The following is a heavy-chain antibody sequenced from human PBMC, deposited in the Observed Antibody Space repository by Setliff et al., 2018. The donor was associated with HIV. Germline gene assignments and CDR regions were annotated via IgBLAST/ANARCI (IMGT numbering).Heavy chain of an antibody. CDR1: GGSIASSTHY. CDR2: VYYNGAT. V-gene: IGHV4-39*01. J-gene: IGHJ5*02. CDR3: ARHEGYNDFLTGYFRHKWYDP. Sequence: SETLSLTCTVSGGSIASSTHYWAWIRQPPGKGLEWIGSVYYNGATDHNPSLKSRVTISVDTSNQQFSLKLSSVTAADTAVYYCARHEGYNDFLTGYFRHKWYDPWGQGTLVTVS. D-gene: IGHD3-9*01.